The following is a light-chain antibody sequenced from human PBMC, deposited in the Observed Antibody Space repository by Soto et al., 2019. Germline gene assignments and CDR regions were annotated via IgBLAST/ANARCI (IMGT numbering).Light chain of an antibody. CDR1: QSISSY. Sequence: DIQMTQSPSSLSASVGDRVTITCRASQSISSYLNWYQQKPGKAPKLLIYAASSLQSGVPSRFSGSGSGTDFTITISSLQPEDFATYYCQQSYSTPPTFGQGTKVDSK. J-gene: IGKJ1*01. V-gene: IGKV1-39*01. CDR2: AAS. CDR3: QQSYSTPPT.